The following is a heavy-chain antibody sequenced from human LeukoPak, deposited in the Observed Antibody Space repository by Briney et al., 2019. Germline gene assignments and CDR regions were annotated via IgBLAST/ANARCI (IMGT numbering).Heavy chain of an antibody. Sequence: GGSLRLSCAVSGFRFRSYSMHWVRQAPGRGLEYVSAISENGGDTYHANSVKGRFTISRDDSKNTLYLQMGSLRAEDTAVYYCAKSLTGYYKPYYYYYMDVWGKGTTVTISS. CDR3: AKSLTGYYKPYYYYYMDV. J-gene: IGHJ6*03. CDR1: GFRFRSYS. V-gene: IGHV3-64*01. CDR2: ISENGGDT. D-gene: IGHD3-9*01.